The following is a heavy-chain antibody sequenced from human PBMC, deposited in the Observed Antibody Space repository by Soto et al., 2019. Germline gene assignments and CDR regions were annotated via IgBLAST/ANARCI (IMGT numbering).Heavy chain of an antibody. CDR1: GFTFSSYA. V-gene: IGHV3-23*01. Sequence: EVQLLESGGGLVQPGGSLRLSCAASGFTFSSYAMSWVRQAPGKGLEWVSAISGSGGSTYYADSVKGRFTISRDNSNNTLYLQMNSLRAEDTAVYYCAKFNLYCTNGVCYRYYFDYWGQGTLVTVSP. CDR3: AKFNLYCTNGVCYRYYFDY. D-gene: IGHD2-8*01. CDR2: ISGSGGST. J-gene: IGHJ4*02.